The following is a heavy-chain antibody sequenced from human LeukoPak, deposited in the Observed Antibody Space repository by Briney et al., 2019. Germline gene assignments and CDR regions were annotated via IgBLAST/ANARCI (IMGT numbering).Heavy chain of an antibody. CDR3: AREVAAGPYYYYMDV. D-gene: IGHD2-15*01. CDR2: INPNSGGT. Sequence: GASVKVSCKASGYTFTGYYMHWVRQAPGQGLEWMGWINPNSGGTNYAQKFQVRGTMTRDTSISTAYMELSRLRSDDTAVYYCAREVAAGPYYYYMDVWGKGTTVTVSS. CDR1: GYTFTGYY. J-gene: IGHJ6*03. V-gene: IGHV1-2*02.